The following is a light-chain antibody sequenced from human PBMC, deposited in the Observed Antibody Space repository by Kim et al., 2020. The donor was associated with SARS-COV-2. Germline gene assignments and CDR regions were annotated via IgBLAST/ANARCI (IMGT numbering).Light chain of an antibody. J-gene: IGLJ3*02. CDR3: QSYENNFWV. Sequence: NFMLTQPHSVSESPGKTITISCTRSSGSIASNYVQWYQQRPGSAPTPVIYEDNQRPSGVPDRFSGSVDSSSNSASLTISGLKTEDEADYYCQSYENNFWVFGGGTQLTV. V-gene: IGLV6-57*03. CDR1: SGSIASNY. CDR2: EDN.